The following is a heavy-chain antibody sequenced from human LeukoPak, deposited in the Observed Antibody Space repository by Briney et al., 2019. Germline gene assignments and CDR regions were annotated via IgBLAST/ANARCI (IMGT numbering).Heavy chain of an antibody. V-gene: IGHV3-7*01. CDR2: MDLDGSEK. CDR3: AREDHSKYEY. Sequence: PGGSLRLSCAASGFTFSSYWMSWVRQAPGKGLEWVANMDLDGSEKYYVDSVKGRFTISRDNAKNSLYLQMNSLRAEDTAVYYCAREDHSKYEYWGQGTLVTASS. J-gene: IGHJ4*02. D-gene: IGHD4-11*01. CDR1: GFTFSSYW.